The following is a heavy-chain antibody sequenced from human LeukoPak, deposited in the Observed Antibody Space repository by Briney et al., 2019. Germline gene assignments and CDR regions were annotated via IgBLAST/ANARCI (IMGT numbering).Heavy chain of an antibody. J-gene: IGHJ4*02. Sequence: SETLSLTCTVSGGSISSYYWSWIRQPPGKGLEWIGYIYYSGSTNYNPSLKSRVTISVDKSKNQFSLKLNSVSAADTPVDYCAEYPSLEGTGSRGAFDYWGQGALVTASS. CDR3: AEYPSLEGTGSRGAFDY. CDR2: IYYSGST. D-gene: IGHD3-10*01. CDR1: GGSISSYY. V-gene: IGHV4-59*01.